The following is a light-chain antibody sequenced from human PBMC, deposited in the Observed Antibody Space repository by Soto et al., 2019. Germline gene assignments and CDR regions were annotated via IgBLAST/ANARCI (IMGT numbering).Light chain of an antibody. CDR2: AAS. CDR3: LEHSLYPLLT. CDR1: QSIVNY. Sequence: DIQMTQSPSSLSASVGDRVTITCRASQSIVNYLNWYQQKPGKAPKLLMYAASSLQSGVPSRFSGSGSGTEFTLTINSLQPEDFATYYCLEHSLYPLLTFGGGTKVDI. V-gene: IGKV1-17*01. J-gene: IGKJ4*01.